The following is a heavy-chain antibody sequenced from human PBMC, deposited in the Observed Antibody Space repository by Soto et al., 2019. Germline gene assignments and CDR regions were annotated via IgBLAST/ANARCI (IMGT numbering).Heavy chain of an antibody. CDR2: IDPSDSYT. J-gene: IGHJ4*02. CDR1: GYSFTSYW. Sequence: GESLKISCKGSGYSFTSYWISWVRQMPGKGLEWMGRIDPSDSYTNYSPSFQGHVTISADKSISTAYLQWSRLKASDTAMYYCARHKGHRRHRIVGIYYFDYWGQGTLVTVSS. D-gene: IGHD1-26*01. V-gene: IGHV5-10-1*01. CDR3: ARHKGHRRHRIVGIYYFDY.